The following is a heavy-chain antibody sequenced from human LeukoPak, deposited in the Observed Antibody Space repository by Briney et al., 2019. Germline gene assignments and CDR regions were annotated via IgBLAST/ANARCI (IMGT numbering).Heavy chain of an antibody. Sequence: SETLSLTCAVYGGSFSGYYWSWIRQPPGKGLEWIGEINHSGSTNYNPSLKSRVTISVDTSKNQFSLKLSSVTAADAAVYYCARGRWAPYYYDSSGSRYFDYWGQGTLVTVSS. D-gene: IGHD3-22*01. J-gene: IGHJ4*02. V-gene: IGHV4-34*01. CDR2: INHSGST. CDR1: GGSFSGYY. CDR3: ARGRWAPYYYDSSGSRYFDY.